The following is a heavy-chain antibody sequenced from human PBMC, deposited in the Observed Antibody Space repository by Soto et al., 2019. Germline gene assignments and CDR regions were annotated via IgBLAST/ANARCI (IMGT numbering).Heavy chain of an antibody. CDR1: GYTFTGHY. CDR2: IGPETGAT. D-gene: IGHD1-26*01. Sequence: GASVKVSCKASGYTFTGHYIHWVRQAPEQGPEWMGEIGPETGATRYAQKFQGRVTMTRDMSITTVYMELNNLSPDDTAVYCCGRGRSGQIVVFYWGQGTPVTVPQ. CDR3: GRGRSGQIVVFY. J-gene: IGHJ4*02. V-gene: IGHV1-2*02.